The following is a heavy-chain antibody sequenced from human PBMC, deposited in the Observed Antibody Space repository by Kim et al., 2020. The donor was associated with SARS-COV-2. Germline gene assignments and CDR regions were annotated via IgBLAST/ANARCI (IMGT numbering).Heavy chain of an antibody. J-gene: IGHJ4*02. Sequence: TNYRPSFQGHVTISADKSISTAYLQWNSLKASDTAIYYCARLDGYNYGDYWGQGTLVTVSS. CDR3: ARLDGYNYGDY. V-gene: IGHV5-10-1*01. CDR2: T. D-gene: IGHD5-12*01.